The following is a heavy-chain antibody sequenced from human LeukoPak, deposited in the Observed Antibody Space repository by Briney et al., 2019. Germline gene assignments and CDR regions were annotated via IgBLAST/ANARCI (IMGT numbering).Heavy chain of an antibody. V-gene: IGHV7-4-1*02. J-gene: IGHJ4*02. CDR2: INTNTGNP. Sequence: ASVKVSCKASGYTFTSYAMNWVRQAPGQGLEWMGWINTNTGNPTYAQGFTGRFVFSLDTSVSTAYLQISSLKAEDTAVYYCARDFYGSGNPMGGYWGQGTLVTVSS. CDR3: ARDFYGSGNPMGGY. CDR1: GYTFTSYA. D-gene: IGHD3-10*01.